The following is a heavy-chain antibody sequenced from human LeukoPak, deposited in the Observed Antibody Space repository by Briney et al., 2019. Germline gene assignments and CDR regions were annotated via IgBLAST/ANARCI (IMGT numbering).Heavy chain of an antibody. CDR3: ARASARTYDYVWGSYRSPADY. CDR1: GYTFTSYD. Sequence: ASVKVSCKASGYTFTSYDINWVRQAIGQGLEWMGWMNPNSGNTGYAQKFQGRVTMTRNTSISTAYMELSSLRSEDTAVYYCARASARTYDYVWGSYRSPADYWGQGTLVTVSS. CDR2: MNPNSGNT. D-gene: IGHD3-16*02. V-gene: IGHV1-8*01. J-gene: IGHJ4*02.